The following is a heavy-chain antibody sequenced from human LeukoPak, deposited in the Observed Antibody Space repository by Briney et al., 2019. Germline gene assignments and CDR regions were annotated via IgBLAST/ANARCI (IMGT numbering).Heavy chain of an antibody. Sequence: SETLSLTCTVSGGSISSSSYYWCWIRQPPGKGLEWVGSIYYSGSTYYNPSLKSRVTISVDTSKNQFSLKPSSVTAADTAVYYCARRNYYEPFDYWGQGTLVTVSS. J-gene: IGHJ4*02. CDR2: IYYSGST. CDR3: ARRNYYEPFDY. V-gene: IGHV4-39*01. CDR1: GGSISSSSYY. D-gene: IGHD3-22*01.